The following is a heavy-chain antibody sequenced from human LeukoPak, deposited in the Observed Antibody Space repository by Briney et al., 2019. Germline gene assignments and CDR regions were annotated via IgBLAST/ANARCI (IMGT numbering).Heavy chain of an antibody. V-gene: IGHV3-23*01. CDR2: ITGSGDDT. J-gene: IGHJ4*02. Sequence: PGGSLRLSCAASGFSFNNYAMSWVRQVPGKGLEWVSAITGSGDDTYHADSVKGRFTISRDNSRNTLYLQMNSLRVEDSAMYRCAKGSRNSRPYYFDFWGQGTLVTVSS. CDR3: AKGSRNSRPYYFDF. D-gene: IGHD6-19*01. CDR1: GFSFNNYA.